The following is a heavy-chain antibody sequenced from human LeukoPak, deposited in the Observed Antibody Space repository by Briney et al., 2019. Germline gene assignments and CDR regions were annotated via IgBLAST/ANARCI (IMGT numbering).Heavy chain of an antibody. CDR1: GFTFSSYS. J-gene: IGHJ4*02. V-gene: IGHV3-48*01. CDR2: ISSSSTI. D-gene: IGHD6-13*01. Sequence: GGSLRLSCAASGFTFSSYSMNWVRQAPGKGLEWVSYISSSSTIYYADSVKGRFTISRDNSKNSLYLQMNSLRAADTAVYYCARDRPGAAADYWGQGTLVTVSS. CDR3: ARDRPGAAADY.